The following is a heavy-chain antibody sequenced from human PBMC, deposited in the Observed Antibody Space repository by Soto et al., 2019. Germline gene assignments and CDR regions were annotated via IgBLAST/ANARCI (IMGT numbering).Heavy chain of an antibody. CDR1: GFTFSNYA. D-gene: IGHD1-1*01. Sequence: GVSLRLSCAASGFTFSNYAMHWVRQAPGKGLEWVALTSYDGNNEYYTESVKGRFTISRDNSKNTLFLQMNSPRHEDTAVYYCAKDKGVFNWATSYFDYWGQGALVTVSS. CDR3: AKDKGVFNWATSYFDY. J-gene: IGHJ4*02. V-gene: IGHV3-30*18. CDR2: TSYDGNNE.